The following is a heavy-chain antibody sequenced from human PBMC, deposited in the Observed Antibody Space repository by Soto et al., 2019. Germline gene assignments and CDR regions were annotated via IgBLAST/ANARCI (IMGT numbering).Heavy chain of an antibody. CDR3: ARDRSADRFVQYFQH. CDR2: INSGGSIS. Sequence: GGSLRLSCKASRFSFSYYEMVWVRQAPGKGLEWVAYINSGGSISYYAESAKGRFTISRDDAENSLFLQMNSLTSEDTAVYYCARDRSADRFVQYFQHWGPGTLVTVSS. J-gene: IGHJ1*01. D-gene: IGHD2-15*01. V-gene: IGHV3-48*03. CDR1: RFSFSYYE.